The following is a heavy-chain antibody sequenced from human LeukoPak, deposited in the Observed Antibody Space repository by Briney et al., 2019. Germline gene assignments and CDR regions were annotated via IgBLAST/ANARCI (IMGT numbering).Heavy chain of an antibody. V-gene: IGHV3-11*06. Sequence: GGSLRLACTASGFSFSDYYMSWIRQAPGKGLEWISYISSRSTYISDADSVKGRFTISRDNAKNLLFLQMNSLRVEDTALYYCARGGTGALDYWGQGILVTVSS. CDR3: ARGGTGALDY. CDR1: GFSFSDYY. J-gene: IGHJ4*02. CDR2: ISSRSTYI. D-gene: IGHD2-8*02.